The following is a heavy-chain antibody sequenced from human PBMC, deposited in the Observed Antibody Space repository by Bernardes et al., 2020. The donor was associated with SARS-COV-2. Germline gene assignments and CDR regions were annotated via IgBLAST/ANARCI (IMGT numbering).Heavy chain of an antibody. D-gene: IGHD5-18*01. J-gene: IGHJ4*02. CDR1: GGSISSYY. CDR3: ARQDSYGPYCDY. V-gene: IGHV4-59*08. Sequence: SETLSLTCTVSGGSISSYYWSWIRQPPGKGLEWIGHIYYSGSTNYSPSLKSRVTISVDKSKNQFSLKLSSVTAADTAFYYCARQDSYGPYCDYWGQGTLVTVSS. CDR2: IYYSGST.